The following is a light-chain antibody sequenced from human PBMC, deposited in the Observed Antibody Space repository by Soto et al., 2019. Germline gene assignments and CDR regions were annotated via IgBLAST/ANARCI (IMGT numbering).Light chain of an antibody. CDR3: QQYNSHDDIA. V-gene: IGKV1-5*01. CDR1: QSITSW. Sequence: DIQITQSPSTLSASVGDRVTINCRASQSITSWLAWYQQKPGKAPNLLIYDASSLQSGVPSRFSGSGSGTEFTLTISSLQPDDSATYYCQQYNSHDDIAFGRGTKVEIK. CDR2: DAS. J-gene: IGKJ4*01.